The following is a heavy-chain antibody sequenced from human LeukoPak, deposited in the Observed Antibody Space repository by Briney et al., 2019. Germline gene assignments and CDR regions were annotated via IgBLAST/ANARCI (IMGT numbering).Heavy chain of an antibody. CDR3: ARGTKWELLGALTD. J-gene: IGHJ4*02. Sequence: SETLSLTCTVSGVSISSNYWNWIRQPAGKGLEWIGRIYASGSTNYNPSLKSRVTMSVDTSKNQFSMKLSSVTAADTAIYYCARGTKWELLGALTDWGQGTLVTVSS. V-gene: IGHV4-4*07. CDR2: IYASGST. CDR1: GVSISSNY. D-gene: IGHD1-26*01.